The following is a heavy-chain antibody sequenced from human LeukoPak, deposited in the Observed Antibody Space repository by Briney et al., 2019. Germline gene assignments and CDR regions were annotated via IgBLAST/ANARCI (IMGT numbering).Heavy chain of an antibody. CDR1: GFIFSSYG. CDR2: ISGSGSGGST. Sequence: PGGSLRLSCAASGFIFSSYGMTWVRQAPGKGLEWVSAISGSGSGGSTYYADSVKGRFTISRDNAKNTLYLQMNSLRAEDTAVYYWARGPAANSGNYYVGDYWGQGTLVTVSS. J-gene: IGHJ4*02. CDR3: ARGPAANSGNYYVGDY. D-gene: IGHD1-26*01. V-gene: IGHV3-23*01.